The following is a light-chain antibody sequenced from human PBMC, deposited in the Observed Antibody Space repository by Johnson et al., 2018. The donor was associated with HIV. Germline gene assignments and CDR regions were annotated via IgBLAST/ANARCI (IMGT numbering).Light chain of an antibody. Sequence: LTQPPSVSAAPGQKVTISCSGSSSNIGNNYVSWYQQLPGTAPRLLIYDNNKRPSGIPDRFSGSKSGTSATLGITGLQTGDEADYYCATWDRSLTIVGVFGSGTKVTVL. V-gene: IGLV1-51*01. J-gene: IGLJ1*01. CDR2: DNN. CDR3: ATWDRSLTIVGV. CDR1: SSNIGNNY.